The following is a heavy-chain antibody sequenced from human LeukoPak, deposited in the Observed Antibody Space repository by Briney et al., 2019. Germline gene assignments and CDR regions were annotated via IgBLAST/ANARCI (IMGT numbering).Heavy chain of an antibody. D-gene: IGHD3-22*01. CDR2: VSAYNGNT. CDR3: ARVFSSGYYYDY. Sequence: ASVKVSCKASGYTFTSYGISWVRQAPGQGLEWMGWVSAYNGNTNYAQKLQGRVTMTTDTSTSTAYMELRSLRSDDTAVYYCARVFSSGYYYDYWGQGTLVTVSS. CDR1: GYTFTSYG. V-gene: IGHV1-18*01. J-gene: IGHJ4*02.